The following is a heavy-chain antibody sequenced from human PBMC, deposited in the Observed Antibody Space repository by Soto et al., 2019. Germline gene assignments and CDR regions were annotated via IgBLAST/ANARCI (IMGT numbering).Heavy chain of an antibody. CDR3: WRASVVPPGGGSWIMPFDY. D-gene: IGHD2-15*01. CDR1: GGSISNYC. V-gene: IGHV4-4*07. Sequence: PSETLSLTCTVSGGSISNYCWSWIRQPAGKGLEWIGRIYTGGSTNYNPSLKSRVTMSTDTTKNQISLRLTSVPTAETAVVYCWRASVVPPGGGSWIMPFDYWGQGALVTVSS. J-gene: IGHJ4*02. CDR2: IYTGGST.